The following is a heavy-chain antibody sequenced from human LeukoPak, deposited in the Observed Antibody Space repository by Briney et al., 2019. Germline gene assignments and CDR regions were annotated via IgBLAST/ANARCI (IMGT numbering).Heavy chain of an antibody. Sequence: GGSLRLSCAASGFTFTTYGMAWVRQAPGKGLEWVSVISGSGDSTYYADSVKGRFTTSRDNSKNTVSLQMNSLSAEDTATYYCASEASRFDYWGPGTLVTVSS. D-gene: IGHD2-2*01. CDR3: ASEASRFDY. CDR2: ISGSGDST. V-gene: IGHV3-23*01. J-gene: IGHJ4*02. CDR1: GFTFTTYG.